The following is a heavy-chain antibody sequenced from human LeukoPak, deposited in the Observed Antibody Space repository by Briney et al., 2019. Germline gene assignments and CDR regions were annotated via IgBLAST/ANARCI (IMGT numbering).Heavy chain of an antibody. CDR2: IYHSGST. J-gene: IGHJ4*02. D-gene: IGHD3-10*01. V-gene: IGHV4-4*02. CDR1: GGSISSSNW. Sequence: SETLSLTCAVSGGSISSSNWWSWVRQPPGKGLEWIGEIYHSGSTNYNPSLKSRVTISVDKSKNQFSLKLSSVTAADTAVYYCARDGSFLSYYCGSGTFDYWGQGTLVTVSS. CDR3: ARDGSFLSYYCGSGTFDY.